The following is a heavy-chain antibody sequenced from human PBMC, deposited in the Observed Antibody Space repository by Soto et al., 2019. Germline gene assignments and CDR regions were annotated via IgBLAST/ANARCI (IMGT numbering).Heavy chain of an antibody. CDR3: ARHPRVTGRGVGFDP. CDR1: ADSISSKTFF. Sequence: SQTLSLTCNVSADSISSKTFFWDWTRQPPGKGLEWIGSIFYSGSSFYNPSLKSRVTLSVDTSKNQFSLKLSSVTAADTAVYYCARHPRVTGRGVGFDPWGQGTLVTVSS. J-gene: IGHJ5*02. CDR2: IFYSGSS. D-gene: IGHD1-26*01. V-gene: IGHV4-39*01.